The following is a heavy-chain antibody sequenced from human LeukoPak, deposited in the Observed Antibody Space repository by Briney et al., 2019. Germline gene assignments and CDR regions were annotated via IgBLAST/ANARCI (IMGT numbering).Heavy chain of an antibody. CDR2: ISAYNGNT. Sequence: ASVKVSCKASGGTFSSYAISWVRQAPGQGLEWMGWISAYNGNTNYAQKLQGRVTMTTDTSTSTAYMELRSLRSDDTAVYYCARDSAHYYDSSGSPYWGQGTLVTVSS. J-gene: IGHJ4*02. CDR1: GGTFSSYA. CDR3: ARDSAHYYDSSGSPY. D-gene: IGHD3-22*01. V-gene: IGHV1-18*01.